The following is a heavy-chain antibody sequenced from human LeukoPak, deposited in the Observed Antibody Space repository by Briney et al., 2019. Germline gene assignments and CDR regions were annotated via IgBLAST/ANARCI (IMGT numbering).Heavy chain of an antibody. J-gene: IGHJ3*02. D-gene: IGHD5-18*01. CDR1: GFTFSSFW. CDR3: ARLHTAMVVDAFDI. V-gene: IGHV3-7*01. Sequence: GGSLRLSCAASGFTFSSFWMNWVRQAPGKGPEWVANIKQDGSERYYVDSVRGRFTISRDNAKKSLYLEMNSLRAEDTAVYYCARLHTAMVVDAFDIWGQGTMVTVSS. CDR2: IKQDGSER.